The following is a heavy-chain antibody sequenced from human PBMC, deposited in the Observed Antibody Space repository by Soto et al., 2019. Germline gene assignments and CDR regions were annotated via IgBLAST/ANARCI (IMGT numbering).Heavy chain of an antibody. CDR1: GFTFGDYA. Sequence: PGGSLRLSCTASGFTFGDYAMSWFRQAPGKGLEWVGFIRSKAYGGTTEYAASVKGRFTISRDDSKSIAYLQMNSLKTEDTAVYYCTRAGPFDIVVVVAATLVRDYYGMDVWGQGTTVTVSS. J-gene: IGHJ6*02. D-gene: IGHD2-15*01. CDR3: TRAGPFDIVVVVAATLVRDYYGMDV. CDR2: IRSKAYGGTT. V-gene: IGHV3-49*03.